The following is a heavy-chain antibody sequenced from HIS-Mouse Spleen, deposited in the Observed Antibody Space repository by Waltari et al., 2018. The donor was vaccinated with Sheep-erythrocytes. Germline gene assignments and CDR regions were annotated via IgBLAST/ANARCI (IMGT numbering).Heavy chain of an antibody. V-gene: IGHV3-9*01. CDR3: AKGRRGIFDY. D-gene: IGHD3-16*01. J-gene: IGHJ4*02. Sequence: EVQLVESGGGLVQPGRSLRLSCAASGFPFDDYAMHWVRQAPGKGLEWVSGISWNSGSIGYADSVKGRFTISRDNAKNSLYLQMNSLRAEDTALYYCAKGRRGIFDYWGQGTLVTVSS. CDR2: ISWNSGSI. CDR1: GFPFDDYA.